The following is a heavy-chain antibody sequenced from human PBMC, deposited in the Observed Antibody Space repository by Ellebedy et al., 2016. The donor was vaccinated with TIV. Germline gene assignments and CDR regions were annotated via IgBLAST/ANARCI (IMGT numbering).Heavy chain of an antibody. D-gene: IGHD5-24*01. CDR2: MNPNSGNT. V-gene: IGHV1-8*01. J-gene: IGHJ5*02. CDR1: RYTFTSYD. CDR3: ARGAPEIPHNWFNP. Sequence: ASVKVSXKASRYTFTSYDINWLRQATGQGLEWMGWMNPNSGNTGYAQKFQGRVTMTRNTSISTAYMELSSLRSEDTAVYYCARGAPEIPHNWFNPWGQGTLVTVSS.